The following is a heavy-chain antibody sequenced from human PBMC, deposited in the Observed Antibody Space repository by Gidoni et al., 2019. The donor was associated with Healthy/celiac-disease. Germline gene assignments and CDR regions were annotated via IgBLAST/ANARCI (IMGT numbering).Heavy chain of an antibody. V-gene: IGHV4-34*01. Sequence: QVQLQQWGAGLLKPSETLSLTCAVYGGSFSGYYWSWIRQPPGKGLEWIGEINHSGSTNYNPSLKSRVTISVDTSKNQFSLKLSSVTAADTAVYYCARGGRELLARRLLEYYFDYWGQGTLVTVSS. D-gene: IGHD1-26*01. CDR3: ARGGRELLARRLLEYYFDY. J-gene: IGHJ4*02. CDR2: INHSGST. CDR1: GGSFSGYY.